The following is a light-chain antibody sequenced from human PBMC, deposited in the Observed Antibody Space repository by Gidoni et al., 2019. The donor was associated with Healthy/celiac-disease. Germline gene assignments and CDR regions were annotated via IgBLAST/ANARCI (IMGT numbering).Light chain of an antibody. CDR1: QSVSSN. Sequence: EIVMTQSPATLSVSPGERATLSCRASQSVSSNLAWYQQKPGQAPRLLIYGASTRATGIPARFSGSGSGTEFTLTISSLQSEDFAVYYCQQYNNWPLSTFXXXTKLEIK. CDR3: QQYNNWPLST. J-gene: IGKJ2*01. CDR2: GAS. V-gene: IGKV3-15*01.